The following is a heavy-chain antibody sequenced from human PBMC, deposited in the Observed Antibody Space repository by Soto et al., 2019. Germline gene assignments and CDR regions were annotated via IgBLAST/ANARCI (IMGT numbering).Heavy chain of an antibody. CDR2: IWFDGSNK. D-gene: IGHD3-9*01. Sequence: GGSLRLSCAASGFRFSSYGMHWVRQAPGKGLEWVASIWFDGSNKYYADSMRGRFTISRDNSKNTLYLQMNSLRAEDTAVYYCAREKIDSSFSYNWFDPWGQGTLVTVSS. J-gene: IGHJ5*02. V-gene: IGHV3-33*01. CDR1: GFRFSSYG. CDR3: AREKIDSSFSYNWFDP.